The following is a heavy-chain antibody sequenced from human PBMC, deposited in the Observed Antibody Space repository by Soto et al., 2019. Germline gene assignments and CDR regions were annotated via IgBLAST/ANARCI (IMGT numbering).Heavy chain of an antibody. Sequence: ASVKVSCKASGYTFTSYGISWVRQAPGQGLEWMGWISAYNGNTNYAQKLQGRVTMTTDTSTSTAYMELRSLRSDDTAVYYCARDAHCSGGSCYSNWFDPWGQGTLVTVSS. CDR3: ARDAHCSGGSCYSNWFDP. V-gene: IGHV1-18*01. CDR2: ISAYNGNT. J-gene: IGHJ5*02. D-gene: IGHD2-15*01. CDR1: GYTFTSYG.